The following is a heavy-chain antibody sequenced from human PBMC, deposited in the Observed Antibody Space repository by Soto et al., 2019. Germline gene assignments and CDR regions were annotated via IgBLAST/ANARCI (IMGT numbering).Heavy chain of an antibody. V-gene: IGHV3-7*01. Sequence: EVQLVESGGGLVQPGGSLRLSCAASGFTFSSYYMSWVRQAQGKGLEWVANVNGDGSEKYYVDSVKGRFTVSRDNAKNSLYLQMNSLRAEDTAVYYCAKWGGGGSDYWGQGTLVTVSS. CDR2: VNGDGSEK. D-gene: IGHD1-26*01. J-gene: IGHJ4*02. CDR3: AKWGGGGSDY. CDR1: GFTFSSYY.